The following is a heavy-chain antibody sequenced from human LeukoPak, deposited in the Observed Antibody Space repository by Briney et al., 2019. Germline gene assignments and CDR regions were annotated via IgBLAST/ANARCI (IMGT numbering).Heavy chain of an antibody. CDR3: ARGRGSGSAPPRY. J-gene: IGHJ4*02. Sequence: SETLSLTCTVSGGSISSYYWSWIRQPPGKGLEWIGYIYYSGSTNYNPSLKSRVTISVDTSKNQFSLKLSSVTAADTAVYYCARGRGSGSAPPRYSGQGTLVSVSS. V-gene: IGHV4-59*12. D-gene: IGHD3-10*01. CDR1: GGSISSYY. CDR2: IYYSGST.